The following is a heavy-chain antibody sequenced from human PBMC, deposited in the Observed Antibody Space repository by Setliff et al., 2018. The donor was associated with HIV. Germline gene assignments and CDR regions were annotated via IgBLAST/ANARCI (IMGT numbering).Heavy chain of an antibody. D-gene: IGHD7-27*01. V-gene: IGHV4-59*01. J-gene: IGHJ6*03. CDR3: ARGIDWGHFYYYYMDV. Sequence: SETLSLTCTVSGGSISNYYWSWIRQPPGKGLEWIGYIYFTGNANYNPSLKSRVTISLDTSKNQFSLKLSSVTAADTAVYFCARGIDWGHFYYYYMDVWGKGTTVTVSS. CDR1: GGSISNYY. CDR2: IYFTGNA.